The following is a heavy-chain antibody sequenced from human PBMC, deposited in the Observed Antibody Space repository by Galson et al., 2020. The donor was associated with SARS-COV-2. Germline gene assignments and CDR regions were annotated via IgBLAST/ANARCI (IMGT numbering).Heavy chain of an antibody. CDR2: IKSKTDGGTT. V-gene: IGHV3-15*01. CDR1: GFTFSDAW. D-gene: IGHD3-10*01. J-gene: IGHJ6*02. Sequence: TGGSLRLSCAASGFTFSDAWMSWVRQAPGKGLEWVGHIKSKTDGGTTDYAAPVKGRFVISRDDSKNTLYLQMNSLKTEDTAVYYCTTFLWFGARGMDVWGQGTTVTVSS. CDR3: TTFLWFGARGMDV.